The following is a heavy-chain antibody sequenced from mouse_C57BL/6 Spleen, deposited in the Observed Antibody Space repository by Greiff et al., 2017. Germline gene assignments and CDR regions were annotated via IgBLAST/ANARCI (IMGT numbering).Heavy chain of an antibody. D-gene: IGHD1-1*01. J-gene: IGHJ3*01. CDR3: ARWGIYYYCSSWFAY. CDR2: IYPGSGST. V-gene: IGHV1-55*01. CDR1: GYTFTSYW. Sequence: VQLQQPGAELVKPGASVKMSCKASGYTFTSYWITWVKQRPGQGLEWIGDIYPGSGSTNYNEKFKSKATLTVDTSSSTAYMQLSSLTSEDSAVYYCARWGIYYYCSSWFAYWGQGTLVTVSA.